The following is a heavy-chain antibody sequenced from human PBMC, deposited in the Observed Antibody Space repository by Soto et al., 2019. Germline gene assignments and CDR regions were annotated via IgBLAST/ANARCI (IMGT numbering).Heavy chain of an antibody. D-gene: IGHD3-3*01. CDR3: ARGTTIFGVVLLDP. Sequence: QVQLQESGPGLVKPSQTLSLTCTVSGGSISSGDYYWSWIRQPPGKGLEWIGYIYYSGSTYYNPSLTSRVTXXVXTXXNQFSLKLSSVTAADTAVYYCARGTTIFGVVLLDPWGQGTLVTVSS. CDR1: GGSISSGDYY. V-gene: IGHV4-30-4*01. CDR2: IYYSGST. J-gene: IGHJ5*02.